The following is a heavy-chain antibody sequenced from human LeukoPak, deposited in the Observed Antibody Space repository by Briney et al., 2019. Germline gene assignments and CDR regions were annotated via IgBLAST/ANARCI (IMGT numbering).Heavy chain of an antibody. CDR3: AKCVHDSSGYYFFDY. CDR2: ISGSGGST. J-gene: IGHJ4*02. CDR1: GFTFSSYA. D-gene: IGHD3-22*01. V-gene: IGHV3-23*01. Sequence: GGSLRLSCAASGFTFSSYAVSWVRQAPGKGLEWVSAISGSGGSTYYADSVKGRFTISRDNSKNTLYLQMNSLRAEDTAVYYCAKCVHDSSGYYFFDYWGQGTLVTVSS.